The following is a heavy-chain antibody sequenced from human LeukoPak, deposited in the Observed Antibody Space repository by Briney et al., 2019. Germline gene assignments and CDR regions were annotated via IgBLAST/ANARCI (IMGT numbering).Heavy chain of an antibody. CDR3: AKDRYSSGWYFDY. J-gene: IGHJ4*02. CDR2: ISYDGSNK. CDR1: GFTFSSYA. D-gene: IGHD6-19*01. V-gene: IGHV3-30-3*01. Sequence: GGSLRLSCAASGFTFSSYAMHWVRQAPGKGLEWVAVISYDGSNKYYADSVKGRFTISRDNSKNTLYLQINSLRAEDTAVYYCAKDRYSSGWYFDYWGQGTLVTVSS.